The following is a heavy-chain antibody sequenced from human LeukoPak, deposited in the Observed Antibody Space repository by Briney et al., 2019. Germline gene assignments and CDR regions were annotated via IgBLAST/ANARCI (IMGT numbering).Heavy chain of an antibody. J-gene: IGHJ4*02. D-gene: IGHD3-10*01. CDR1: DYTFTSYG. CDR3: ASGSGSYQY. V-gene: IGHV1-18*01. Sequence: ASVKVSCKASDYTFTSYGISWVRQAPGQGLEWMGWISAYNGNTNYAQKLQVRVTMTRDTSTSTVYMELSSRRSEDTAVYYCASGSGSYQYWGQGTLVTVSS. CDR2: ISAYNGNT.